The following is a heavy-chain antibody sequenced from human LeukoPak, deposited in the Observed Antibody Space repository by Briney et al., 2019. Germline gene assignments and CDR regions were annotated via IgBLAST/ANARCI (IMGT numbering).Heavy chain of an antibody. CDR1: DGSINSYY. V-gene: IGHV4-59*01. CDR2: IYYNGNT. J-gene: IGHJ6*02. D-gene: IGHD1-26*01. CDR3: ARGRSNYYGMDV. Sequence: SETLSLTCSVSDGSINSYYWNWIRRPPGKGLEWIGYIYYNGNTNYSPSLKSRVTMSVDTSKNLFSLKVSSVTAADAAVYYCARGRSNYYGMDVWGQGTTVTVSS.